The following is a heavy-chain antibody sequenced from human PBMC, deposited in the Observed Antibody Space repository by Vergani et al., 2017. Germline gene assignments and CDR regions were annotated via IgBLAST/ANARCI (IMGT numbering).Heavy chain of an antibody. V-gene: IGHV4-30-4*01. CDR1: GDSIRGPYYY. CDR2: TYPTGIT. Sequence: QVQLQESGPGLVKPSQTLSLTCSVSGDSIRGPYYYWSWIRQPPGKGLEWISYTYPTGITHTNLSLKSRVTISMDPSKNQLSLKLTSVTAADTALYYCARDAGDYWGQGILVTVSS. J-gene: IGHJ4*02. CDR3: ARDAGDY.